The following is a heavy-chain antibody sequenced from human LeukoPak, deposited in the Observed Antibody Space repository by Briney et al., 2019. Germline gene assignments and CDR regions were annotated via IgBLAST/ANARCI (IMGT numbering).Heavy chain of an antibody. V-gene: IGHV4-4*07. D-gene: IGHD3-22*01. CDR3: ARSLNYYDSRGYSFDY. CDR2: IYTSGST. CDR1: GGSISSYY. Sequence: SETLSLTCTVSGGSISSYYWNWIRQPAEKGLEWIGLIYTSGSTNYNPSLKSRVTMSVDTSKNQFSLKLSSVTAADTAVYYCARSLNYYDSRGYSFDYWGQGTLVTVSS. J-gene: IGHJ4*02.